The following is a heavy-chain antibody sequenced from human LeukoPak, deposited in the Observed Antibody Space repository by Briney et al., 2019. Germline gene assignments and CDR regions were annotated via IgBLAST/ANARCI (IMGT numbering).Heavy chain of an antibody. CDR3: AGVGVIAVAGTAWFDP. CDR2: INLNSGGT. J-gene: IGHJ5*02. D-gene: IGHD6-19*01. V-gene: IGHV1-2*02. CDR1: GYTFTGYY. Sequence: ASVKVSCKASGYTFTGYYMHWVRQAPGQGLEWMGWINLNSGGTNYAQKFQGRVTMTRDTSISTAYMELSRLRADDTAVYCCAGVGVIAVAGTAWFDPWGQGTLVSVSS.